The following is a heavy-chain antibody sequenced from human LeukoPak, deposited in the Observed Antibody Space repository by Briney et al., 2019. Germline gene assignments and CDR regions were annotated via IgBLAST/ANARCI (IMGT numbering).Heavy chain of an antibody. Sequence: GGSLRLSCAASRFTVSSNYFIWVRQAPWKELEWVSVISRGGDTYYAESVKGRFTISRDNSKNTLYLQMNNLRVEDTAVYYCVRFYCTGDSDSCYAMDVWGQGTTVTVSS. CDR3: VRFYCTGDSDSCYAMDV. V-gene: IGHV3-53*01. D-gene: IGHD2-8*02. J-gene: IGHJ6*02. CDR1: RFTVSSNY. CDR2: ISRGGDT.